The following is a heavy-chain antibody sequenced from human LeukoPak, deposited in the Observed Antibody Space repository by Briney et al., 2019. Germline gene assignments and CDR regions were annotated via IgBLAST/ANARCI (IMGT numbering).Heavy chain of an antibody. CDR1: GFTFSTYS. CDR2: LSSSSTYI. CDR3: ARVRCSGGSCFYNFDY. V-gene: IGHV3-21*01. J-gene: IGHJ4*02. Sequence: GGSLRLSCAASGFTFSTYSMNWVRQAPGKGLEWVSSLSSSSTYIYYADSVKGRFTISRDNAKNSLYLQMNSLRAEDTAVYYCARVRCSGGSCFYNFDYWGQGSLVTVSS. D-gene: IGHD2-15*01.